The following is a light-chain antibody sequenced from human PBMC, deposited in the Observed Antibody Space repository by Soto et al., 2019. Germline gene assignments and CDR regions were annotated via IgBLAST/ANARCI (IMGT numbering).Light chain of an antibody. CDR1: TGAVTSGHY. J-gene: IGLJ1*01. V-gene: IGLV7-46*01. CDR2: DTS. Sequence: QAVVTQEPSLTVSPGGTVTLTCGSSTGAVTSGHYPYWFQQKPGQAPRTLIYDTSNKHSWTPARFSGSLLGGKAALTLSGAQPEDEAEYFCSSYSRSINYVFGTGTKVTVL. CDR3: SSYSRSINYV.